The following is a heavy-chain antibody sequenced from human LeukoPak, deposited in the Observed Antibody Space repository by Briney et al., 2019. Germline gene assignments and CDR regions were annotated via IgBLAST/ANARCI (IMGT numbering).Heavy chain of an antibody. CDR2: IYYSGST. CDR1: GGSISSHY. Sequence: SETLSLTCTVSGGSISSHYWSWIRQPPGMGLKWIGYIYYSGSTNYNPSLNSRVTISVDTSKNQFSLKLTSMTAADTAVYYCARGHCSSTSCYRNWFDPWGQGTLVTVSS. CDR3: ARGHCSSTSCYRNWFDP. V-gene: IGHV4-59*11. D-gene: IGHD2-2*01. J-gene: IGHJ5*02.